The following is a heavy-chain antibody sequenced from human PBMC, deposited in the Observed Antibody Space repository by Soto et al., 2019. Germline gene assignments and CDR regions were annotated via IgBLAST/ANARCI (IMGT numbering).Heavy chain of an antibody. CDR2: IIPIFGTA. Sequence: QVQLVQSGAEVKKPGSSVKVSCKASGGTFSSYAISWVRQAPGQGLEWMGGIIPIFGTANYAQKFQGRVTITADECTSTAYMELSSLRSEDTAVYYCARSPGYSYTTSGIYGMDVWGQGTTVTVSS. J-gene: IGHJ6*02. V-gene: IGHV1-69*01. CDR3: ARSPGYSYTTSGIYGMDV. D-gene: IGHD5-18*01. CDR1: GGTFSSYA.